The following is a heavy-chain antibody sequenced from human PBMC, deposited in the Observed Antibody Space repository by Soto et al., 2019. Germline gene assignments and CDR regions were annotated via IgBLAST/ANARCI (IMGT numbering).Heavy chain of an antibody. D-gene: IGHD6-13*01. Sequence: SETLSLTCTVSGGSISTYYWSWIRQPPGKGLEWIGYIYNSGSTSDNTRYNPSLKSRVTISVDTSKNQFSLNLKSMTAADTAVFYCARAAPGSGLFDYWGQGDLVTVSS. J-gene: IGHJ4*02. CDR3: ARAAPGSGLFDY. V-gene: IGHV4-59*08. CDR2: IYNSGSTSDNT. CDR1: GGSISTYY.